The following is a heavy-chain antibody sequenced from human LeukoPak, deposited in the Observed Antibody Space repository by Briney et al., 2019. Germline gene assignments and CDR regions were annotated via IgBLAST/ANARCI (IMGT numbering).Heavy chain of an antibody. CDR3: ARDAGMAPNWFDP. D-gene: IGHD5-24*01. V-gene: IGHV1-8*01. CDR2: MNPKSGHT. J-gene: IGHJ5*02. Sequence: ASVKVSCKASGYTFTNYDINWVRQASGQGLEWMGWMNPKSGHTGYAQKFQGRVTMTRDTSIDTAYMELSSLRSEDTAAYYCARDAGMAPNWFDPWGQGTLVTVSS. CDR1: GYTFTNYD.